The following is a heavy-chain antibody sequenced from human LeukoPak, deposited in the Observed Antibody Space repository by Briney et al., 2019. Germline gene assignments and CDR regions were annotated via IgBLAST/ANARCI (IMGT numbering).Heavy chain of an antibody. D-gene: IGHD1-26*01. CDR1: GFTFSGSA. Sequence: GGSLKLSCAASGFTFSGSAIHWVRQSSGKGLEWVGQIDKKDKGYATATAYAASVKGRFTISRDDSINTAYLRMKSLKTEDTALYYCTRDSGTYNWFDPWGQGTLVTVSS. CDR2: IDKKDKGYATAT. V-gene: IGHV3-73*01. CDR3: TRDSGTYNWFDP. J-gene: IGHJ5*02.